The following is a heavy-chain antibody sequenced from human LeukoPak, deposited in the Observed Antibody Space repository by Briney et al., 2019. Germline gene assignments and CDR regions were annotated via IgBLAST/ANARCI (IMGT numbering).Heavy chain of an antibody. D-gene: IGHD4-17*01. CDR1: GYTFTSYA. Sequence: ASVKVSCKASGYTFTSYAMHWVRQAPGQRLEWMGWINTGNGNTKYSQKFQGRVTITRDTSASTAYMELSSLRSEDTAVYYCARGAADYGLDYFDYWGQGTLVTVSS. V-gene: IGHV1-3*04. CDR3: ARGAADYGLDYFDY. CDR2: INTGNGNT. J-gene: IGHJ4*02.